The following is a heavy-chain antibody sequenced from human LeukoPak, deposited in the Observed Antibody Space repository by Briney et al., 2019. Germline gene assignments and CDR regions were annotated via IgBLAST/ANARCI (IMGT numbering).Heavy chain of an antibody. Sequence: PGGSLRLSCAASGFTFSSYEMNWVRQAPGKGLEWVSYISSSGSTIYYADSVKGRFTISRDNAKNSLYLQMNSLRAEDTAVYYCARGYSYAYYYYYYMDVWGKGTTVTISS. D-gene: IGHD5-18*01. CDR2: ISSSGSTI. CDR1: GFTFSSYE. J-gene: IGHJ6*03. V-gene: IGHV3-48*03. CDR3: ARGYSYAYYYYYYMDV.